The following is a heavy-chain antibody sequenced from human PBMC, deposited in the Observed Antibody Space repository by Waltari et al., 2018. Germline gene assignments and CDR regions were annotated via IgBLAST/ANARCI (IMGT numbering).Heavy chain of an antibody. CDR2: IYHSGRP. D-gene: IGHD3-22*01. Sequence: QVQLQESGPGLVKPSETLSLTCAVSGYSISSGYYWGWIRQPPGKGLEWIGSIYHSGRPYYNPSLKSRVTISVDTSKNQFSLKLSSVTAADTAVYYCARRPTDSSGSPIAFDIWGQGTMVTVSS. V-gene: IGHV4-38-2*01. J-gene: IGHJ3*02. CDR1: GYSISSGYY. CDR3: ARRPTDSSGSPIAFDI.